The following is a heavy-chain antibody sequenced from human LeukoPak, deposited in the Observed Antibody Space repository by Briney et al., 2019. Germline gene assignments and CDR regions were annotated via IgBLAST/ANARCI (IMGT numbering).Heavy chain of an antibody. V-gene: IGHV4-34*01. CDR3: ARDSSVPGPLDY. CDR2: INHGGGT. J-gene: IGHJ4*02. CDR1: GGSFSDYY. Sequence: PSETLSLTCAVYGGSFSDYYWNWIRQPPGKGLEWIGEINHGGGTNYNPSLKSRVTISVDTSKNQFSLRLSSVTAADTAVYYCARDSSVPGPLDYWGQGILVTVSS. D-gene: IGHD6-19*01.